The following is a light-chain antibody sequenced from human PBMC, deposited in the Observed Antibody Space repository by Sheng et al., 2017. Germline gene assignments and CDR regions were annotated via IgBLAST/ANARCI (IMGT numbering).Light chain of an antibody. CDR3: QQTYSTPPT. CDR2: TTS. CDR1: QTTNNY. J-gene: IGKJ1*01. V-gene: IGKV1-39*01. Sequence: DIQMTQSPSSLSASLGDRVTITCRTSQTTNNYLNWYQQKAGTAPKLLIHTTSNLQSGVPSRFSGSGSGTNFTLTISSLQPDDFGTYYCQQTYSTPPTFGQGTKVEIK.